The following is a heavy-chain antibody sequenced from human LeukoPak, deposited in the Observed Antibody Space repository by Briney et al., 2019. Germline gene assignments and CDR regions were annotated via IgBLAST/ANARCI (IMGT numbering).Heavy chain of an antibody. Sequence: GGSLRLPCAASGFTFSSYSMNWVRQAPGKGLEWVSSISSSTSYIYYADSVKGRFTISRDNAKNSLYLQMNSLRAEATAVYYCARVEFYYDSSGYHRPFDYWGQGTLVTVSS. D-gene: IGHD3-22*01. CDR1: GFTFSSYS. V-gene: IGHV3-21*01. CDR3: ARVEFYYDSSGYHRPFDY. J-gene: IGHJ4*02. CDR2: ISSSTSYI.